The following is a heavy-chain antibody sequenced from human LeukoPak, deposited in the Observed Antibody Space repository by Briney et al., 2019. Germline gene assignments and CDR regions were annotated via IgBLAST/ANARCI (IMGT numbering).Heavy chain of an antibody. CDR2: ISAYNGNT. CDR3: ASVAAHDDYYGMDV. Sequence: ASVKVSCKASGYTFTSYGISWVRQAPGQGLEWMGWISAYNGNTNYAQKLQGRVTMTTDTSTSTAYMELRSLRSDDTAVYYCASVAAHDDYYGMDVWGQGTTVTVSS. CDR1: GYTFTSYG. V-gene: IGHV1-18*01. D-gene: IGHD2-15*01. J-gene: IGHJ6*02.